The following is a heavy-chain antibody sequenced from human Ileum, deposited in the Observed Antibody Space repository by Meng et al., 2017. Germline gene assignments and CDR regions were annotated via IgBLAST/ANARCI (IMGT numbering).Heavy chain of an antibody. CDR2: SNPGGGST. V-gene: IGHV1-46*01. D-gene: IGHD3-16*01. CDR1: EYSFSNYY. Sequence: QGQLVESGGEVKKPGASVKVSCKSSEYSFSNYYLHWMRQAPGQGLEWLGVSNPGGGSTNYAQKFQGRVTMTRDTSANTVYMELGSLKSEDTAVYYCVREFRGGYFDYWGQGTLVTVSS. CDR3: VREFRGGYFDY. J-gene: IGHJ4*02.